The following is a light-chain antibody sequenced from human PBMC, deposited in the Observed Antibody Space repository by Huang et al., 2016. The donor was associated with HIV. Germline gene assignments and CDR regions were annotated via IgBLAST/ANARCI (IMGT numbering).Light chain of an antibody. V-gene: IGKV3-15*01. CDR2: AAS. Sequence: DILLTQSPATLSVSLGERATLSCRATQSVSSNLAWYQQKVGQAPRILICAASARANGVSARFSGSGSGTEFTLTISSLQSEDSAVYYCQQYDNRPPWTFGQGTKVEI. CDR1: QSVSSN. J-gene: IGKJ1*01. CDR3: QQYDNRPPWT.